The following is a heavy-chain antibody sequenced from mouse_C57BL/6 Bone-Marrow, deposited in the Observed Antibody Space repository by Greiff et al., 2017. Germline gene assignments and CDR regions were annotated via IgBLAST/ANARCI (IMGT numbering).Heavy chain of an antibody. CDR1: GYTFTSYW. Sequence: QVQLQQPGAELVKPGASVKMSCKASGYTFTSYWITWVKQRPGQGLEWIGDIYPGSGSTNYNEKFKSKATLTVDTSSSTAYMQLSSLTSEYSAVYYCARRTTVVAHFDYWGQGTTLTVSS. J-gene: IGHJ2*01. V-gene: IGHV1-55*01. CDR3: ARRTTVVAHFDY. CDR2: IYPGSGST. D-gene: IGHD1-1*01.